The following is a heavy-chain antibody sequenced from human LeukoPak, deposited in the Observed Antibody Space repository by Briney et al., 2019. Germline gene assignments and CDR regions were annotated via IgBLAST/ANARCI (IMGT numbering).Heavy chain of an antibody. CDR3: ARDPGSGYEEHFDY. CDR1: GYTFTSYG. J-gene: IGHJ4*02. Sequence: ASVKVSCKASGYTFTSYGISWVRQAPGQGLEWMGWISAYNGNTNYAQKLQGRVTMTTDTSTSTAYMELSSLRSEDTAVYYCARDPGSGYEEHFDYWGQGTLVTVSS. D-gene: IGHD5-12*01. V-gene: IGHV1-18*01. CDR2: ISAYNGNT.